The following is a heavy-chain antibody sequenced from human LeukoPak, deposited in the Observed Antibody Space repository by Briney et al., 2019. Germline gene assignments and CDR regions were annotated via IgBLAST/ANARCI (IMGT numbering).Heavy chain of an antibody. J-gene: IGHJ4*02. V-gene: IGHV3-73*01. CDR1: GFTFSGSA. D-gene: IGHD2-2*01. CDR2: IRSKANSYAT. CDR3: TSIVVVPAAMDY. Sequence: GGSLRLSCAASGFTFSGSAMHWVRQASGKGLEWVGRIRSKANSYATSYAASVKGRFTISRDDSKNTAYLQMNSLKTEDTAVYYCTSIVVVPAAMDYWGQGTLVTVSS.